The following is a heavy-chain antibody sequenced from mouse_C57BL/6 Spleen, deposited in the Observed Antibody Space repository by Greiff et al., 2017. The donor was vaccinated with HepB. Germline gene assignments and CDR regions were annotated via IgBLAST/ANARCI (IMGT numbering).Heavy chain of an antibody. CDR2: ISSGGDYI. CDR1: GFTFSSYA. D-gene: IGHD2-12*01. Sequence: DVMLVESGEGLVKPGGSLKLSCAASGFTFSSYAMSWVRQTPEKRLEWVAYISSGGDYIYYADTVKGRFTISRDNARNTLYLQMSSLKSEDTAMYYCTRLRREFAYWGQGTLVTVSA. CDR3: TRLRREFAY. V-gene: IGHV5-9-1*02. J-gene: IGHJ3*01.